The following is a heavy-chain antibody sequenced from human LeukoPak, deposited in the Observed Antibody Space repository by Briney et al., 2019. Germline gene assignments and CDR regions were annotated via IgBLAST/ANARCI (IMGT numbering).Heavy chain of an antibody. J-gene: IGHJ4*02. CDR3: ARLNPDIAAAGQYYFDY. CDR1: GGSISSYY. V-gene: IGHV4-59*08. Sequence: SETLSLTCTVSGGSISSYYWSWIRQPPGKGLEWIGYIYYSGSTNYNPSLKSRVTISVDTSKNQFSLKLSSVTAADTAVYYCARLNPDIAAAGQYYFDYWGQGTLVTVSS. D-gene: IGHD6-13*01. CDR2: IYYSGST.